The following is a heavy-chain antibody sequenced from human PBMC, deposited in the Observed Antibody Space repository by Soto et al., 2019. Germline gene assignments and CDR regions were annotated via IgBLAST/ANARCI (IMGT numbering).Heavy chain of an antibody. CDR1: GYTFTNYA. CDR3: AGAYSCGWAFGGGGYYFDY. CDR2: INGGNGDT. J-gene: IGHJ4*02. V-gene: IGHV1-3*01. Sequence: ASVKVSCKTSGYTFTNYAMHWVRQAPGQRLEWMGWINGGNGDTKYSQNYQGRLTINRDTSASTAYMDLSRLKSENKAVNYCAGAYSCGWAFGGGGYYFDYWGQGTLVTVSS. D-gene: IGHD6-19*01.